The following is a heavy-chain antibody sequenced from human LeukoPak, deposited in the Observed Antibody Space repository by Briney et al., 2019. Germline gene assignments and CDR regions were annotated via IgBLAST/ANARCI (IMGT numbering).Heavy chain of an antibody. CDR3: AKGTMVRGVIYDY. V-gene: IGHV3-23*01. D-gene: IGHD3-10*01. CDR1: GFTFSSYA. Sequence: PGGSLRLSCAASGFTFSSYAMSWVRQAPGKGLEWVSAISGSGGSTYYADSVKGRFTISRDNSKNTLYLQMNRLRAEDTAVYYCAKGTMVRGVIYDYWGQGTLVNVSS. J-gene: IGHJ4*02. CDR2: ISGSGGST.